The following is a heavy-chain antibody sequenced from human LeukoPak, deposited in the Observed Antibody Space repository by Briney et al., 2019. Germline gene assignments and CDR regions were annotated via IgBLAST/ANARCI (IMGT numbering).Heavy chain of an antibody. CDR1: GYSFNTFG. CDR2: MNPNSGNT. J-gene: IGHJ5*02. V-gene: IGHV1-8*02. CDR3: ARGLLRWELWNNRWFDP. D-gene: IGHD1-26*01. Sequence: GASVKVSCKASGYSFNTFGLTWVRQATGQGLEWMGWMNPNSGNTGYAQKFQGRVTMTRNTSISTAYMELSSLRSEDTAVYYCARGLLRWELWNNRWFDPWGQGTLVTVSS.